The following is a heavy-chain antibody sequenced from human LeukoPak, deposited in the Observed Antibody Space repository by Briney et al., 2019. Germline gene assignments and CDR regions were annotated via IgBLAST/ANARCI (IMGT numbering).Heavy chain of an antibody. Sequence: NPSETLSLTCTVSGGSISSYYWSWIRQPAGKGLAWIGRIYRRGSTDYNPSLKSRVTMSVDKSKNQFSLKLSSVTAADTAVYYCTRADFWSGYRFDYWGQGTLVTDPS. D-gene: IGHD3-3*01. J-gene: IGHJ4*02. CDR3: TRADFWSGYRFDY. V-gene: IGHV4-4*07. CDR2: IYRRGST. CDR1: GGSISSYY.